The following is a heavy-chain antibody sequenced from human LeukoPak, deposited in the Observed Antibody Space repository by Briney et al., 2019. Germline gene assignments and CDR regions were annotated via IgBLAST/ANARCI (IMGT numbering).Heavy chain of an antibody. D-gene: IGHD6-19*01. CDR2: IIPVFGTT. CDR3: ARDGGSAWFLDY. J-gene: IGHJ4*02. Sequence: ASVKVSCKASGGTFSSHAVSWVRLTRGQGLEWLGGIIPVFGTTTYAQKFQAKVTMTADKSTNTAYLEISSLTSDDTAVYYCARDGGSAWFLDYWGQGTLVTVSS. V-gene: IGHV1-69*06. CDR1: GGTFSSHA.